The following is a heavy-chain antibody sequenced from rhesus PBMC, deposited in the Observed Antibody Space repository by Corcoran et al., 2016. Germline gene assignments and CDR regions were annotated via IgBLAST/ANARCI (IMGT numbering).Heavy chain of an antibody. CDR3: ARDRENTVTSYFDY. V-gene: IGHV4S7*01. CDR1: GGSISSGYG. D-gene: IGHD4-23*01. Sequence: QVQLQESGPGLVKPSETLSLTCAVSGGSISSGYGWSWIRQPPGKGLEWIGHIYGSIVTTSSTPSLTSQVTISKDTSKNHFSLKLRSVTAADTAVYYCARDRENTVTSYFDYWGQGVLVTVSS. CDR2: IYGSIVTT. J-gene: IGHJ4*01.